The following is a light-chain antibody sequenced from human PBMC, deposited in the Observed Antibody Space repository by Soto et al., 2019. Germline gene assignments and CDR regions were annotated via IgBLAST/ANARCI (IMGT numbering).Light chain of an antibody. CDR1: SSDVGGYNY. J-gene: IGLJ1*01. Sequence: QSALTQPRSVSGPPGQSVTISCTGTSSDVGGYNYVSWYQQHPGKAPKFMIYDVSKRPSGVPDRFSGSKSGNTASLTISGLQAEDEADYYCCSYAGSYTYVFGTGTKVTV. CDR2: DVS. CDR3: CSYAGSYTYV. V-gene: IGLV2-11*01.